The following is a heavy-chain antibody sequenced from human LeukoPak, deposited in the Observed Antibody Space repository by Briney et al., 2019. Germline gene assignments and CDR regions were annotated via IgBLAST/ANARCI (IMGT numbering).Heavy chain of an antibody. CDR3: ARGPTISETGYFDY. V-gene: IGHV4-34*01. CDR1: GGSFSAYY. D-gene: IGHD1-1*01. CDR2: INHRGDT. J-gene: IGHJ4*03. Sequence: SETLSLTCAVYGGSFSAYYWSWIRQSPGKGLEWIAEINHRGDTNYNPSVKSRVSISVDTSKNQFPLKVTSLTAADTAVYYCARGPTISETGYFDYWGQGTLVTVSS.